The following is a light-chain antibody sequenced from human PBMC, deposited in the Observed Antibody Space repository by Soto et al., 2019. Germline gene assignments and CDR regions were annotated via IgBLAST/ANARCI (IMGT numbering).Light chain of an antibody. CDR1: QSVSSY. J-gene: IGKJ3*01. CDR2: DAS. V-gene: IGKV3-11*01. CDR3: QQRSNWLT. Sequence: EIVLTQSPATLSLSPGERATLSCRASQSVSSYLAWYQQKPGQAPRLLIYDASNRATGIPARFSGSGSGTDFTLTISSLEPEDFAVYYCQQRSNWLTFGPGTKVYIK.